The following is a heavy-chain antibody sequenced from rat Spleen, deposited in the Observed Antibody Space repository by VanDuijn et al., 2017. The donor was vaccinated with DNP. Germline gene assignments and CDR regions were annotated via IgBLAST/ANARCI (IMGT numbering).Heavy chain of an antibody. J-gene: IGHJ2*01. D-gene: IGHD4-3*01. Sequence: QVQLKESGPGMVQPSQTLSLTCTVSGFSLTDYSVHWVRQPPGKVLEWIAAISSGGSTYYNSPVKSRLSISRDTSKSQLFLKMNSLQTEDTATYYCVRDPYNAGFDHWGQGVMVTVSS. V-gene: IGHV2-19*01. CDR3: VRDPYNAGFDH. CDR2: ISSGGST. CDR1: GFSLTDYS.